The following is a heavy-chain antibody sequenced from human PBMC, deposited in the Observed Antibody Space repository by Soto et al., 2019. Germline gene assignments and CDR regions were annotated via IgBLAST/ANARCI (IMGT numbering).Heavy chain of an antibody. CDR2: INLDGSEK. D-gene: IGHD5-18*01. J-gene: IGHJ6*02. V-gene: IGHV3-7*05. CDR3: ARDGSTSWYSYDYHGMDV. Sequence: EVQLVESGGGLVQPGGSLRLSCAASGFTFRTYWLSWVRQVPGKGLEWVANINLDGSEKNYVDSVKGRFPISRGKARNSLYLQRSGLRAEDTALYYCARDGSTSWYSYDYHGMDVWGQGTTVTVSS. CDR1: GFTFRTYW.